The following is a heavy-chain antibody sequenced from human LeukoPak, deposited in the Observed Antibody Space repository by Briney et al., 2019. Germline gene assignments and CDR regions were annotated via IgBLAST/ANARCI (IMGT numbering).Heavy chain of an antibody. CDR3: ARQYHDSSGSRYFDF. V-gene: IGHV3-21*01. CDR1: GFTFRSYS. J-gene: IGHJ4*02. CDR2: ISSSSSYI. Sequence: GGSLRLSCAASGFTFRSYSMNWVRQAPGKGLEWVSSISSSSSYIYYADSVKGRFTISRDNAKSTLFLQVNSLRAEDTAVYYCARQYHDSSGSRYFDFWGQGTLVTVSS. D-gene: IGHD3-22*01.